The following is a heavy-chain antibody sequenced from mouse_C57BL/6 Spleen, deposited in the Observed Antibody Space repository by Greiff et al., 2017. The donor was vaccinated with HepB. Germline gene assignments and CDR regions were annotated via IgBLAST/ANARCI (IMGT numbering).Heavy chain of an antibody. V-gene: IGHV1-63*01. CDR1: GYTFTNYW. J-gene: IGHJ4*01. CDR3: ARTRGYAMDY. Sequence: QVQLQQSGAELVRPGTSVKMSCKASGYTFTNYWIGWAKQRPGHGLEWIGDIYPGGGYTNYNEKFKGKATMTADKSSSTAYMQFSSLTSEDSAIYYCARTRGYAMDYWGQGTSVTVSS. CDR2: IYPGGGYT.